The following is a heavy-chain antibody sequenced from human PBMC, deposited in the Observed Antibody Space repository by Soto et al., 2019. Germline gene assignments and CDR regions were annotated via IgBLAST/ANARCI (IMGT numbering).Heavy chain of an antibody. CDR2: ISAYNGNT. V-gene: IGHV1-18*01. Sequence: QVQLVQSGAEVKKPGASVKVSCKASGYSFTRYGISWVRQAPGQGLEWMGWISAYNGNTNYAQKLQGRVTMTTDTSTSTDYTELRSLRSDDRAVYYCAGDRACGSYYCDYWGQGTLVTVSS. D-gene: IGHD1-26*01. J-gene: IGHJ4*02. CDR3: AGDRACGSYYCDY. CDR1: GYSFTRYG.